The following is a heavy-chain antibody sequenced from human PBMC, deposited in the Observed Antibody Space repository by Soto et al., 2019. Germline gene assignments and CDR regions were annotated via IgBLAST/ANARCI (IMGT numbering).Heavy chain of an antibody. CDR3: ARKSLSNFNWFDP. J-gene: IGHJ5*02. D-gene: IGHD4-4*01. Sequence: APVKVSCKASGYTFTSYGISWVRQAPGQGLEWMGWISAYNGNTNYAQKLQGRVTMTTDTSTNTAYMELRSLRSDDTAVYYCARKSLSNFNWFDPWGQGTLVTVS. CDR1: GYTFTSYG. V-gene: IGHV1-18*01. CDR2: ISAYNGNT.